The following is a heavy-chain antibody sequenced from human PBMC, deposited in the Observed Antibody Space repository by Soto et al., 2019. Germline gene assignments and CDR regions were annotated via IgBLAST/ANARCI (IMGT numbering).Heavy chain of an antibody. CDR1: GYTFTGYY. Sequence: QVQLVQAGAEVKKPGASVKVSCKASGYTFTGYYMHWVRQAPGQGIEWMGWINPNSGGTNYAQKFQGWVTMTRDTSVSTSYMELSRLRSDDTGVYYCARGRYAGPWDYWGQGTLVTVSS. D-gene: IGHD2-8*01. V-gene: IGHV1-2*04. J-gene: IGHJ4*02. CDR3: ARGRYAGPWDY. CDR2: INPNSGGT.